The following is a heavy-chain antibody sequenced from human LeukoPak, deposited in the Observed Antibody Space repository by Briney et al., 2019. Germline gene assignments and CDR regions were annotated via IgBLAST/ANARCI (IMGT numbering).Heavy chain of an antibody. D-gene: IGHD6-13*01. CDR1: GFTFSSSA. Sequence: GGSLRLSCAASGFTFSSSAMNWVRQVPGKGLEWVSASGTAGDTYYADSVKGRFTISRDDSKNTLYLQMTSLRGEDTAVYYCAKKTPGTYPFDYWGQGTLVTVSP. CDR3: AKKTPGTYPFDY. CDR2: SGTAGDT. J-gene: IGHJ4*02. V-gene: IGHV3-23*01.